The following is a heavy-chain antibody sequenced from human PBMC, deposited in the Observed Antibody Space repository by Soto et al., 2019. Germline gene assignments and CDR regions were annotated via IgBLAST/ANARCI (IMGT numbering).Heavy chain of an antibody. CDR3: ARETYYYDSSGQIFGAYYYYYAMDV. CDR1: GGSISSYY. Sequence: PSETLSLTCTVSGGSISSYYWSWIRQPPGKGLEWIGYIYYSGSTNYNPSLKSRVTISVDTSKNQFSLKLSSVTAADTAVYYCARETYYYDSSGQIFGAYYYYYAMDVWGQGTTVTVS. CDR2: IYYSGST. V-gene: IGHV4-59*08. J-gene: IGHJ6*02. D-gene: IGHD3-22*01.